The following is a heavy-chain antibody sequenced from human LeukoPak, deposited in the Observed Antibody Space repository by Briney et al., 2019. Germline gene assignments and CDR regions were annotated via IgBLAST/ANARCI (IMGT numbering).Heavy chain of an antibody. CDR2: ISGSGGST. J-gene: IGHJ5*02. CDR1: GFTFSSYA. CDR3: AKDPTTVTAGWFDP. Sequence: QSGGSLRLSCAASGFTFSSYAMSWVRQAPGKGLEWVSAISGSGGSTYYADSVKGRFTISRDNSKNTLYLQMNSLRAKDTAVYYCAKDPTTVTAGWFDPWGQGTLVTVSS. V-gene: IGHV3-23*01. D-gene: IGHD4-17*01.